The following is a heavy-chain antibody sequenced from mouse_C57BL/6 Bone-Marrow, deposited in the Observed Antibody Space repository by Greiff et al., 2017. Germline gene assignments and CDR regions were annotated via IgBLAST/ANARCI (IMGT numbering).Heavy chain of an antibody. CDR2: ISYDGSN. J-gene: IGHJ1*03. D-gene: IGHD1-1*01. Sequence: EVKLLESGPGLVKPSQSLSLTCSVTGYSITSGYYWNWIRQFPGNKLEWMGYISYDGSNNYNPSLKNRISITRDTSKNQFFLKLNSVTTEDTATYYCAREDYGSDWYFDVWGTGTTVTVSS. CDR3: AREDYGSDWYFDV. V-gene: IGHV3-6*01. CDR1: GYSITSGYY.